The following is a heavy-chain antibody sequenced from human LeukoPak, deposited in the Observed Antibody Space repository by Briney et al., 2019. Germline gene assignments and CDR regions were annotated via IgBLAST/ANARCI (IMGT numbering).Heavy chain of an antibody. CDR3: ARARYGSGGYFFDF. V-gene: IGHV3-7*04. J-gene: IGHJ4*02. Sequence: GGSLRLSCAASGFKFNSYWMSCVRQAPGKGLECVANIKQDGSEIYFVDSVKGRFTISRDNAKSSLYLQMNSLRGEDTAVYYCARARYGSGGYFFDFWGQGTLVTVSS. CDR2: IKQDGSEI. D-gene: IGHD3-10*01. CDR1: GFKFNSYW.